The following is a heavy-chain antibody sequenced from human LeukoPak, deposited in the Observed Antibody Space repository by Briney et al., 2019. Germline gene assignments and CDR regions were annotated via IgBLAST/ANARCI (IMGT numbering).Heavy chain of an antibody. Sequence: PSETLSLTCTVSGGSISSYYWSWIRQPPGKGLEWIGYIYYSGSTNYNPSLKSRVTISVDTSKNQFSLKLSSVTAAGTAVYYCAIGTGDAFDLWGQGTMVTVFS. CDR2: IYYSGST. CDR3: AIGTGDAFDL. D-gene: IGHD1-14*01. CDR1: GGSISSYY. V-gene: IGHV4-59*01. J-gene: IGHJ3*01.